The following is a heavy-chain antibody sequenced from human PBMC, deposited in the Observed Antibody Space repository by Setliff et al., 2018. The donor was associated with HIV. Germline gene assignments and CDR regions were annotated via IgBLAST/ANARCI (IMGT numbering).Heavy chain of an antibody. CDR2: INPSGGST. Sequence: ASVKVSCKASGYTFTSYYMHWVRQAPGQGLEWMGIINPSGGSTSYAQKFQGRVTMTRDTSTSTVYMELSSLRSEDTAVYYCASEPPRSYCSGGSCHSFDAFDIWGQGTMVTV. D-gene: IGHD2-15*01. J-gene: IGHJ3*02. CDR1: GYTFTSYY. CDR3: ASEPPRSYCSGGSCHSFDAFDI. V-gene: IGHV1-46*01.